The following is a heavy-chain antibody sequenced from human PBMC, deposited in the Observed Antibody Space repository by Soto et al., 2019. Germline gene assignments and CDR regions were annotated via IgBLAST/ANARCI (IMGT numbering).Heavy chain of an antibody. Sequence: QITLKESGPPLVKPTQTLTLTCTFSGFSLSTSGVGVGWIRQPPGKALEWLALIYWDDDKRYSPSLKSRLTITQDTSKKQVVLTMTNMDPVDTATYYCSHIKSCIGTRCYEDYYFYGMDVWGQGTTVTVSS. V-gene: IGHV2-5*02. J-gene: IGHJ6*02. CDR3: SHIKSCIGTRCYEDYYFYGMDV. CDR2: IYWDDDK. CDR1: GFSLSTSGVG. D-gene: IGHD2-2*01.